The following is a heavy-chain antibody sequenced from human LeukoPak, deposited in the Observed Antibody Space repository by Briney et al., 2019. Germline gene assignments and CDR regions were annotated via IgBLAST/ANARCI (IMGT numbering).Heavy chain of an antibody. D-gene: IGHD6-13*01. J-gene: IGHJ5*02. V-gene: IGHV3-74*01. CDR1: GFTFSSYW. CDR2: INSDGGST. Sequence: PGGSLRLSCAASGFTFSSYWMPWVRQAPGKGLVWVSRINSDGGSTSYADSVKGRFTISRDNAKNTLYLQMNSLRAEDTAVYYCARDQGQQLVLNWFDPWGQGTLVTVSS. CDR3: ARDQGQQLVLNWFDP.